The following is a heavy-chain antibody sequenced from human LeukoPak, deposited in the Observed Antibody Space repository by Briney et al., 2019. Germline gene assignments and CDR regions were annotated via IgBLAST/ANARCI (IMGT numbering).Heavy chain of an antibody. CDR1: GFTFSNYA. CDR2: ISDSGDST. V-gene: IGHV3-23*01. D-gene: IGHD1-26*01. Sequence: GGSLRLSCAASGFTFSNYAMSWVRQAPGKGLEWVSGISDSGDSTYYADSVKGRFTISRDNSKKTLYLQMNSLRAEDTAIYYCAKLIQIVGASDDDYWGQGTLVTVSS. J-gene: IGHJ4*02. CDR3: AKLIQIVGASDDDY.